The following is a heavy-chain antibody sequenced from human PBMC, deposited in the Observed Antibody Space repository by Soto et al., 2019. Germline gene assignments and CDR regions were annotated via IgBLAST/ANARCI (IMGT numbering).Heavy chain of an antibody. Sequence: QVQVFQSGAEVKKPGSSVRVSCKVSGGTLNSQSITWVRQAPGQGLEWMGGIIPMFGTPTDAQKFRGRVTISADTSTSTVYMELRNLSSQDTAVYYCATSLAARRKPYNWLDAWGQGTLVTVSS. CDR2: IIPMFGTP. J-gene: IGHJ5*02. CDR3: ATSLAARRKPYNWLDA. V-gene: IGHV1-69*06. D-gene: IGHD6-6*01. CDR1: GGTLNSQS.